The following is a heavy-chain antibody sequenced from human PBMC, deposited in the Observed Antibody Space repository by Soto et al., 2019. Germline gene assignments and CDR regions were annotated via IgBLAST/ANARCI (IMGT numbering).Heavy chain of an antibody. CDR3: AKERIAAPTESNWFDP. D-gene: IGHD6-6*01. CDR2: ISYDGSNK. V-gene: IGHV3-30*18. CDR1: GFTFRTDA. Sequence: GRPLSPSCAASGFTFRTDAMHRLRQVPGKGLEWVAVISYDGSNKYYADSVKGRFTISRDNSKNTLYLQMNSLRAEDTAVYYCAKERIAAPTESNWFDPWGQGT. J-gene: IGHJ5*02.